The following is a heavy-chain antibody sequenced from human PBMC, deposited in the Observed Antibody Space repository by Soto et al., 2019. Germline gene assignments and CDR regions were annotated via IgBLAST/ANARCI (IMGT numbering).Heavy chain of an antibody. CDR3: AVDSSGYYYAFDI. Sequence: ASVKVSCKASGYSFTSYYMHWVRQAPGQGLEWMGWINAGNGNTKYSQKFQGRVTITRDTSASTAYMELSSLRSEDTAVYYCAVDSSGYYYAFDIWGQGTMVTVSS. CDR1: GYSFTSYY. CDR2: INAGNGNT. J-gene: IGHJ3*02. D-gene: IGHD3-22*01. V-gene: IGHV1-3*01.